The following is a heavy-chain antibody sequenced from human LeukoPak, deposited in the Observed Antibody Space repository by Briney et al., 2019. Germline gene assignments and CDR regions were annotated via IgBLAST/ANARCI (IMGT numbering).Heavy chain of an antibody. CDR2: IIPIFGTA. Sequence: GASVKVSCKASGGTFSSYAISWVRQAPGQGLEWMGGIIPIFGTANYAQKFQGRVTITADESTSTAYMELSSLRSEDTAVYYCTREHRGGYYFDYRGQGTLVTVSS. V-gene: IGHV1-69*13. CDR3: TREHRGGYYFDY. CDR1: GGTFSSYA. J-gene: IGHJ4*02. D-gene: IGHD3-10*01.